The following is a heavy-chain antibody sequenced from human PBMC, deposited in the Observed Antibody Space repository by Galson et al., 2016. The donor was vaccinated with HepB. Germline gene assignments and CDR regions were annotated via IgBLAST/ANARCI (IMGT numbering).Heavy chain of an antibody. CDR2: IYYRSTWME. V-gene: IGHV6-1*01. J-gene: IGHJ4*02. D-gene: IGHD2-15*01. Sequence: AISGDSVSSNTNAWNWLRQSPSRGLEWLGRIYYRSTWMEDYAPSLTGRISIDPDTSNNQFSLQLTSVTPEDTAVYYCALSLPSCRGGSFYGHWGQGTLVTVSS. CDR3: ALSLPSCRGGSFYGH. CDR1: GDSVSSNTNA.